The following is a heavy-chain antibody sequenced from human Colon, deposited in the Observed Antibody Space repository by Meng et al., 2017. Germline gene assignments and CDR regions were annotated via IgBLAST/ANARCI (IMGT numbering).Heavy chain of an antibody. D-gene: IGHD2-15*01. Sequence: GESLKIPCTASGFTFGDYALSWVLQAPGKGLEWVGFIKSKPYGGTAEYVASVKGRFIISRDDSKSSVYLQMNNLKTEDTAVYFCSRCSGGSCYGGSFHWGQGTLVTVSS. J-gene: IGHJ4*02. V-gene: IGHV3-49*04. CDR3: SRCSGGSCYGGSFH. CDR2: IKSKPYGGTA. CDR1: GFTFGDYA.